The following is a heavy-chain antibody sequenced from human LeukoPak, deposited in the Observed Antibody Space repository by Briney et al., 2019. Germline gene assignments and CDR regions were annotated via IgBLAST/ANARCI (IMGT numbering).Heavy chain of an antibody. CDR2: IKQDGSDK. CDR3: ARDRGRTGTTWFDP. D-gene: IGHD1-7*01. J-gene: IGHJ5*02. CDR1: GFTVSSKW. V-gene: IGHV3-7*01. Sequence: GGSLRLACAASGFTVSSKWMSWVRQAPGKGLGWVANIKQDGSDKYYVDSVKGRFTISRDNAKNSLYLQTNSLRAENTAVHYCARDRGRTGTTWFDPWGQGTLVTVSS.